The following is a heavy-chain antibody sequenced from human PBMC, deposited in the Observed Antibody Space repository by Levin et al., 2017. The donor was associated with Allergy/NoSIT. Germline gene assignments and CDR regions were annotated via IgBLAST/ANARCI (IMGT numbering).Heavy chain of an antibody. CDR3: AKSPVDTYCSSTSCYIENWFDP. Sequence: GESLKISCAASGFTFSSYAMSWVRQAPGKGLEWVSAISGSGGSTYYADSVKGRFTISRDNSKNTLYLQMNSLRAEDTAVYYCAKSPVDTYCSSTSCYIENWFDPWGQGTLVTVSS. J-gene: IGHJ5*02. CDR2: ISGSGGST. CDR1: GFTFSSYA. V-gene: IGHV3-23*01. D-gene: IGHD2-2*02.